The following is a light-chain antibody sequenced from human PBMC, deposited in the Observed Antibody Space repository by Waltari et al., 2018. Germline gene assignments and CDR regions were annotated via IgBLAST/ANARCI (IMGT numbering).Light chain of an antibody. J-gene: IGKJ2*01. CDR1: QSLTMRY. V-gene: IGKV3-20*01. Sequence: VLTQSPGTLSLSPGERVTLSCRATQSLTMRYLAWYQQKPGQAPRLLIYGASSRAAGIPDRFSGSGSGTDFTLTISILEPEDFAVYYCQQYGSSILYTFGQGTKLEIK. CDR3: QQYGSSILYT. CDR2: GAS.